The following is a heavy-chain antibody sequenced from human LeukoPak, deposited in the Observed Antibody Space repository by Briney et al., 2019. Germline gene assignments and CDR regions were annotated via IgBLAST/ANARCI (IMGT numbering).Heavy chain of an antibody. D-gene: IGHD3-10*01. CDR3: ARDHFGDPPTDY. CDR2: IYYSGST. CDR1: GGSISNSRYY. J-gene: IGHJ4*02. Sequence: SETLSLTCTVSGGSISNSRYYWGWIRQPPEKGLEWIGTIYYSGSTYYNPSLKSRVTISVDTSKNQFSLKLSSVTAADTAVYYCARDHFGDPPTDYWGQGTLVTVSS. V-gene: IGHV4-39*07.